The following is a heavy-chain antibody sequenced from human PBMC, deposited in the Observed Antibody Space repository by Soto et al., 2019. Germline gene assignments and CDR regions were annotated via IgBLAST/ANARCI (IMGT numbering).Heavy chain of an antibody. J-gene: IGHJ4*02. CDR1: GFTFSSYG. D-gene: IGHD6-19*01. CDR3: AKLPVAGSSTFDY. V-gene: IGHV3-30*18. Sequence: PGGSLRLSCAASGFTFSSYGMHWVRQAPGKGLEWVAVISYDGSNKYYADSVKGRFTISRDNSKNTLYLQMNTLRAEDTAVYYCAKLPVAGSSTFDYWGQGVLVTVSS. CDR2: ISYDGSNK.